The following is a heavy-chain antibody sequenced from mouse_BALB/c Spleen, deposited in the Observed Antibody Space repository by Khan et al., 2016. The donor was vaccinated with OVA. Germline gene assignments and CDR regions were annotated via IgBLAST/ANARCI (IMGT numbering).Heavy chain of an antibody. CDR2: INPDNGDT. Sequence: EVKLVESGPELVKPGASVKMSCKASGYTFTDYYMKWVKQSQGKSLEWIGDINPDNGDTFYNQKFKGKATLTVDKSSSTAYMQLNSLTSEDSALYFCTRGLFDVWGAGTTVTVSS. CDR3: TRGLFDV. V-gene: IGHV1-19*01. CDR1: GYTFTDYY. J-gene: IGHJ1*01.